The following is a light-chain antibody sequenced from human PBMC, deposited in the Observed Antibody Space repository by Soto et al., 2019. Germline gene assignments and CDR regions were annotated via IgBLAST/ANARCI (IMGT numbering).Light chain of an antibody. J-gene: IGLJ2*01. V-gene: IGLV2-8*01. CDR1: SSDVGGYNY. CDR3: SSYAGSNHVV. Sequence: QSVLTQPPSASGSPGQSVTISCTGTSSDVGGYNYVSWYQQHPGKAPKLMIYEVSKRPSGAPDRFSGSKSGNTASLTVSGLQAEDEADYYCSSYAGSNHVVFGGGTKVTVL. CDR2: EVS.